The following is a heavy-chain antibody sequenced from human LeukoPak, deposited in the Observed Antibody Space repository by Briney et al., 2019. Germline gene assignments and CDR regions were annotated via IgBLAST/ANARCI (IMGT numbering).Heavy chain of an antibody. Sequence: GGSLRLSCAASGFTFSSYSMNWVRQAPGKGLEWVSSISSSSSYIYYADSVRGRFTISRDNAKNSLYLQMNSLRAEDTAVYYCARENVFGSMDVWGQGTTVTVSS. CDR3: ARENVFGSMDV. CDR1: GFTFSSYS. J-gene: IGHJ6*02. D-gene: IGHD3-3*01. V-gene: IGHV3-21*01. CDR2: ISSSSSYI.